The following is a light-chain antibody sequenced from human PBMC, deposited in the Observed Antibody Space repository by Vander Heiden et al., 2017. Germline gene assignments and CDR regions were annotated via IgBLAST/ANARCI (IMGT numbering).Light chain of an antibody. CDR3: QQYDIVPLT. CDR2: DAS. Sequence: DIQLTTSPSFLSASVGDRVTITCQASQDIRKYLSWCQQKPGKAPKLLIYDASDPQAGVPSRFSGSGSGTDYTLTISGLQPEDVATYYCQQYDIVPLTFGGGTKVEIK. CDR1: QDIRKY. V-gene: IGKV1-33*01. J-gene: IGKJ4*01.